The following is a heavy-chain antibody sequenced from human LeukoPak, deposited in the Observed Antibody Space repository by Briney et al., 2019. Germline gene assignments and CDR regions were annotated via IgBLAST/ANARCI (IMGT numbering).Heavy chain of an antibody. Sequence: GGSLRLSCAASGFTVSSNYMSWVRQAPGKGLEWVSVIYSGGSTYYADSVRGRFTISRDNSKNTLYLQVNSLRAEDTAVYYCARDQGKGYYYYGMDVWGQGTTVTVSS. V-gene: IGHV3-66*02. CDR2: IYSGGST. CDR3: ARDQGKGYYYYGMDV. CDR1: GFTVSSNY. J-gene: IGHJ6*02.